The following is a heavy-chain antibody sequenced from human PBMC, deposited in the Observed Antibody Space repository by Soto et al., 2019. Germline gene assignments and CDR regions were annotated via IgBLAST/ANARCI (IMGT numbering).Heavy chain of an antibody. J-gene: IGHJ4*02. V-gene: IGHV4-59*01. Sequence: SETLSLTCTVSGDSISTYYWSWIRQPPGKGLEWIGYIYYGGNTDYNPSLKSRVTISVDTSKNQFSLKLSSVTAADTAVYYCARSSSSSALDLGSWGQGTLVTVSS. D-gene: IGHD6-6*01. CDR1: GDSISTYY. CDR3: ARSSSSSALDLGS. CDR2: IYYGGNT.